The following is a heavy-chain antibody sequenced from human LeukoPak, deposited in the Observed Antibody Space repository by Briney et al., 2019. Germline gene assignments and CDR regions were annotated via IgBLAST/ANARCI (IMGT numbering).Heavy chain of an antibody. J-gene: IGHJ4*02. V-gene: IGHV3-48*03. CDR3: ATLTVASTFDY. D-gene: IGHD6-19*01. CDR1: GFAFSVYE. Sequence: PGGSLRLSCAASGFAFSVYEMYWVRQAPGKGLEWVSCISSSGGTRYYADSVKGRFTISRDNAKKSLYLQMNSLRAEDTAVYYCATLTVASTFDYWGQGTLVTVSS. CDR2: ISSSGGTR.